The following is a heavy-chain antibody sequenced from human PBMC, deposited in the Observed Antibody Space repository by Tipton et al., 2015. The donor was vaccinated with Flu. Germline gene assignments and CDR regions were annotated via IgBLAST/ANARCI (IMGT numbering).Heavy chain of an antibody. CDR3: ARSFRVAVIGGMDV. V-gene: IGHV4-34*01. D-gene: IGHD2-21*01. J-gene: IGHJ6*02. CDR2: IDRSGST. Sequence: GLVKPSENLSLSCTIEGGSFSGYIGSWIRQSPGKGLEWIGEIDRSGSTTYSASLKTRATISVDTSQNLLSLKVKSVTTADTAVYYCARSFRVAVIGGMDVWGQGTTVVVSS. CDR1: GGSFSGYI.